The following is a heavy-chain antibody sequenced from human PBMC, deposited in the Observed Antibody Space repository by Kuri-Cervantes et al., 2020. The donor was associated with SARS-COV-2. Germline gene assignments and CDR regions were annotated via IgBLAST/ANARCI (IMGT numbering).Heavy chain of an antibody. J-gene: IGHJ6*02. CDR1: GGSFSGYY. CDR2: INHSGST. CDR3: ARGVGAAVAGTLITIYYYYGMDV. Sequence: SETLSLTCAVYGGSFSGYYWSWIRQPPGKGLEWIGEINHSGSTNYNTSLKSRVTISVDTSKNQFSLKLSSVTAADTAVYYCARGVGAAVAGTLITIYYYYGMDVWCQGTTVTVSS. D-gene: IGHD6-19*01. V-gene: IGHV4-34*01.